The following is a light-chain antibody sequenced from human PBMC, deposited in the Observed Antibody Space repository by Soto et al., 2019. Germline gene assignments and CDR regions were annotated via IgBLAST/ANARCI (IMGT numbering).Light chain of an antibody. Sequence: EIVMTQSPATLSSSPGERATLSCRASQSVSSNYLSWYQQKPGQAPRLLLYGASTRATGIPARVSGSGSGTDFTLTINSLQPEDFAVYYCDQEYNCPITFGHGTRLEIK. CDR1: QSVSSNY. CDR3: DQEYNCPIT. V-gene: IGKV3D-7*01. CDR2: GAS. J-gene: IGKJ5*01.